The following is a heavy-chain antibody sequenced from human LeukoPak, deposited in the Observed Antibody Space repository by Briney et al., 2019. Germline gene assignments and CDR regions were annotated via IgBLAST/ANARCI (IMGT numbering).Heavy chain of an antibody. CDR3: ARDTAIVGVKADFDY. D-gene: IGHD1-26*01. J-gene: IGHJ4*02. CDR2: ISSSSSTI. Sequence: GGSLRLSCTASGFTFSSYSMNWVRQAPGKGLEWVSYISSSSSTIYYADSVKGRFTISRDNAKNSLYLQMNSLRAEDTAVYYCARDTAIVGVKADFDYWGQGTLVTVSS. V-gene: IGHV3-48*01. CDR1: GFTFSSYS.